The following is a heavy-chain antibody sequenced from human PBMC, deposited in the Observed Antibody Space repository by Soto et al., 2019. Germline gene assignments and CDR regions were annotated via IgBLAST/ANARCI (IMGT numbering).Heavy chain of an antibody. Sequence: GESLKISCKGSGYSFTTYWIAWVRQMPGRGLEWMGIIYPGDSDTRYSPSFQGQVTISADKSISTAYLQWSSLKASDTAMYYCARRLSPLDPYYFDYWGQGTLVTVSS. CDR2: IYPGDSDT. J-gene: IGHJ4*02. V-gene: IGHV5-51*01. CDR3: ARRLSPLDPYYFDY. CDR1: GYSFTTYW.